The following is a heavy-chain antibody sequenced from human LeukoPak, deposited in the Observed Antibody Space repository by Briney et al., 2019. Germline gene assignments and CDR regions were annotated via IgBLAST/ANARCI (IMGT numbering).Heavy chain of an antibody. Sequence: PGGSLRLSCAASGFTFSSYAMSWVRQAPGKGLEWVSASSGSGSSTYCADSVKGRFTISRDNSRNTLYLQMNSLRAEDTAVYYCAKVGTTVTTYHYYYMDVWGKGTTVTVSS. D-gene: IGHD4-17*01. CDR3: AKVGTTVTTYHYYYMDV. V-gene: IGHV3-23*01. CDR2: SSGSGSST. J-gene: IGHJ6*03. CDR1: GFTFSSYA.